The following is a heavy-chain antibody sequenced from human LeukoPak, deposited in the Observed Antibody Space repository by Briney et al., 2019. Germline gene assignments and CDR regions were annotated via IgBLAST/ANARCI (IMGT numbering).Heavy chain of an antibody. J-gene: IGHJ4*02. CDR2: ISAYNGNT. CDR3: ARAADYGDYVSRSPFDY. CDR1: GYTFTSYC. V-gene: IGHV1-18*01. D-gene: IGHD4-17*01. Sequence: GASVKVSCKASGYTFTSYCMSWVRQAPGQGLEWMGWISAYNGNTNYAQKLQGRVTMTTDTSTSTAYMELRSLRSDDTAVYYCARAADYGDYVSRSPFDYWGQGTLVTVSS.